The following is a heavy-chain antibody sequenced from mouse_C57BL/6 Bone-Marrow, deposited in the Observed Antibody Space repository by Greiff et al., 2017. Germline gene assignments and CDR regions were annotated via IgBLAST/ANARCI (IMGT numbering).Heavy chain of an antibody. J-gene: IGHJ4*01. CDR3: ARSGGNYEYYYAMDY. CDR2: IYPGGGYT. D-gene: IGHD2-1*01. V-gene: IGHV1-63*01. CDR1: GYTFTNYW. Sequence: QVQLKESGAELVRPGPSVKMSCKASGYTFTNYWIGWAKQRPGHGLEWIGDIYPGGGYTNYNEKCKGKATLTADKSSSTAYMQFSSLTSEDSAIYYCARSGGNYEYYYAMDYWGQGTSVTVSS.